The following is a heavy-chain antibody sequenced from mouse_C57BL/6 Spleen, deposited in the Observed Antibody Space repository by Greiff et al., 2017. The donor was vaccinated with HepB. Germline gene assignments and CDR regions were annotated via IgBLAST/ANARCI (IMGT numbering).Heavy chain of an antibody. CDR2: IYPGDGDT. CDR3: ASAYYGSSYEFAY. D-gene: IGHD1-1*01. J-gene: IGHJ3*01. Sequence: VQLQQSGPELVKPGASVKISCKASGYAFSSSWMDWVKQRPGKGLEWIGRIYPGDGDTNYNGKFKGKATLTAEKSSSTAYMQLSSLTSEDSAVYFGASAYYGSSYEFAYWGQGTLVTVSA. V-gene: IGHV1-82*01. CDR1: GYAFSSSW.